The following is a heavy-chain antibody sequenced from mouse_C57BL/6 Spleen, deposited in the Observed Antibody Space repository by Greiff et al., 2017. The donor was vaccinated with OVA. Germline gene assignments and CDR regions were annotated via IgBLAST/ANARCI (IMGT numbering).Heavy chain of an antibody. CDR1: GYTFTDYY. J-gene: IGHJ3*01. CDR3: AHYYGSSPWFAD. Sequence: VQLQQSGPELVKPGASVKISCKASGYTFTDYYMNWVKQSHGKSLEWIGDINPNNGGTSYNQKFKGKATLTVDKSSSTAYMELRSLTSEDSAVYYGAHYYGSSPWFADWGQGTLVTVSA. CDR2: INPNNGGT. V-gene: IGHV1-26*01. D-gene: IGHD1-1*01.